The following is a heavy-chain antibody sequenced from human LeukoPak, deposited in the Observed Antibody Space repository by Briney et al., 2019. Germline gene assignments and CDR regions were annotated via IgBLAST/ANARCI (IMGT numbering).Heavy chain of an antibody. J-gene: IGHJ4*02. V-gene: IGHV4-59*02. CDR2: IYHTGST. CDR1: GGPVSDYY. CDR3: ASRKLGNDY. Sequence: SETLSLTCTISGGPVSDYYWSWIRQSPGKGLEWIGYIYHTGSTSYSPSLKSRVTISADTSQNQFSLKLSSVTAADTAVYYCASRKLGNDYWGQGTLVTVSS. D-gene: IGHD7-27*01.